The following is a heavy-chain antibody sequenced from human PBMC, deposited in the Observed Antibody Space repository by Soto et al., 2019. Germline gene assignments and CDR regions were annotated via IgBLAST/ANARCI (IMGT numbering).Heavy chain of an antibody. CDR1: GYDFTAYD. CDR3: GRGPSPRAPAGGTPYYYAMDV. V-gene: IGHV1-8*02. CDR2: MNPINGAT. J-gene: IGHJ6*02. D-gene: IGHD6-13*01. Sequence: ASVKVSCKASGYDFTAYDINWVRQASGQGLEWMGWMNPINGATGSARRFQGRVSMTRNTATGTAYLELTSLRSDDSAVYYCGRGPSPRAPAGGTPYYYAMDVWGQGATVTVSS.